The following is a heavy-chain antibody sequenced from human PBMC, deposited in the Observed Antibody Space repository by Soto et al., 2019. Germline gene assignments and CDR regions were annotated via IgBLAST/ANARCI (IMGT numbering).Heavy chain of an antibody. CDR1: GGSINSDY. D-gene: IGHD3-10*01. CDR2: IYYSGST. V-gene: IGHV4-59*01. Sequence: QVQLQESGPGLVKPSETLSLICTVSGGSINSDYWSWIRQPPGKGLEWIGYIYYSGSTNYNPSLKSRVTISVDTSKNHFSRTLRSVTPADTAVYYCARGGAWYYGMDVWGQGTTVTVSS. CDR3: ARGGAWYYGMDV. J-gene: IGHJ6*02.